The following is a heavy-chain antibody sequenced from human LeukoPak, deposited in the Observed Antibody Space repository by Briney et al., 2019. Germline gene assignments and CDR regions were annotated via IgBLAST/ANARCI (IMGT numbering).Heavy chain of an antibody. J-gene: IGHJ4*01. CDR3: ARDHRYAFDN. D-gene: IGHD5-12*01. CDR1: GFTFIDYS. Sequence: GGSLRLSCAASGFTFIDYSMNRVRQAPGKGLEWISYIGISSGNTKYADSVKGRFTISRDKARNSLYLQMNSLRVEDTAVYYCARDHRYAFDNWGHGTLVTVSS. V-gene: IGHV3-48*01. CDR2: IGISSGNT.